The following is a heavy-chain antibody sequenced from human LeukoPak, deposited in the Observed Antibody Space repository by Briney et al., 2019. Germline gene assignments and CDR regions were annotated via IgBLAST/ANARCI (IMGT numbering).Heavy chain of an antibody. J-gene: IGHJ3*02. CDR3: ANTMADAFDI. D-gene: IGHD3-10*01. CDR2: ISGSGSTI. CDR1: GFTFSSYE. V-gene: IGHV3-48*03. Sequence: GGSLRLSCEASGFTFSSYEMNWVRQAPGKGLEWVSYISGSGSTIYYADSVKGRFTISRDNAKNSLYLQMNSLRAEDTAVYYCANTMADAFDIWGQGTMVTVSS.